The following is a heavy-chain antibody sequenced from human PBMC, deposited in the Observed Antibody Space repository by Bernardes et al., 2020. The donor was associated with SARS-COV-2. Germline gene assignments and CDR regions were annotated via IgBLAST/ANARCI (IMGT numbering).Heavy chain of an antibody. Sequence: GGSLRLSYAAYGLTVRDYTMHWVGQAPGKGLEWVAVIWHDGSREYYVDSVKGRFAISRDNSNNTLDLQMNNLRVEDTALYRCATEDGEWLESWGQGTLVTVSS. D-gene: IGHD4-17*01. CDR2: IWHDGSRE. CDR3: ATEDGEWLES. J-gene: IGHJ5*01. V-gene: IGHV3-33*01. CDR1: GLTVRDYT.